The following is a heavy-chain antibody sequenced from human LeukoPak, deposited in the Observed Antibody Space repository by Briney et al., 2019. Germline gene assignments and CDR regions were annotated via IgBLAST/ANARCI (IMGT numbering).Heavy chain of an antibody. CDR3: ARDQKGPAY. CDR2: ISGSGDKT. V-gene: IGHV3-23*01. J-gene: IGHJ4*02. CDR1: GFTFSSYA. Sequence: TGGSLRLSCAASGFTFSSYAMSWVRQAPGKGLEWVSAISGSGDKTYYADSVKGRFTISRDSSKNTMYLQMNSLRVDDTAVYYCARDQKGPAYWGQGTLVTVSS.